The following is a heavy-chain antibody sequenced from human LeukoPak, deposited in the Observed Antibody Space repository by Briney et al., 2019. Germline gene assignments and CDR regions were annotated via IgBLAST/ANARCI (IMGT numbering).Heavy chain of an antibody. CDR3: ARQYCTSTTCRTFDI. Sequence: SETLSLTCTVSGVSISNYHWSWIRQPPGKGLEWIGYIYYSGPTNYNPSLKTRLTISVDTSNNQFSLKLSSVTAADTAVYYCARQYCTSTTCRTFDIWGQGTMVTVSS. D-gene: IGHD2-2*01. CDR1: GVSISNYH. V-gene: IGHV4-59*01. CDR2: IYYSGPT. J-gene: IGHJ3*02.